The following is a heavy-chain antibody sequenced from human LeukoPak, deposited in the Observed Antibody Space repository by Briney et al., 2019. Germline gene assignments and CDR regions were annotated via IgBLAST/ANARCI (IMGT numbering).Heavy chain of an antibody. J-gene: IGHJ3*02. D-gene: IGHD3-22*01. Sequence: APVKVSCKASGYTFTSYYMHWVRQAPGQGLEWMGIINPSGGSTSYAQKFQGRVTMTRDTSTSTVYMELSSLRSEDTAVYYCARQVVTDAFDIWGQGTMVTVSS. CDR1: GYTFTSYY. CDR3: ARQVVTDAFDI. CDR2: INPSGGST. V-gene: IGHV1-46*01.